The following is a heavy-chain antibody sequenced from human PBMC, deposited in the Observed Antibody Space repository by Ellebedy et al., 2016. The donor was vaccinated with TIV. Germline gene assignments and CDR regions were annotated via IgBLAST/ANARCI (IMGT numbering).Heavy chain of an antibody. D-gene: IGHD3-10*01. CDR2: ISSNGGST. Sequence: GGSLRLSXSASGFTFSSYAMHWVRQAPGKGLEYVSAISSNGGSTYYADSVKGRFTISRDNSKNTLYLQMSSLRAEDTAVYYCVKMGWFGEEAYWGQGTLVTVFS. CDR3: VKMGWFGEEAY. V-gene: IGHV3-64D*06. J-gene: IGHJ4*02. CDR1: GFTFSSYA.